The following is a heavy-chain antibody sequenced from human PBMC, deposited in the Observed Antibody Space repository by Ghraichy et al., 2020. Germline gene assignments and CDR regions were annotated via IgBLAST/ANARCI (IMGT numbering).Heavy chain of an antibody. Sequence: SETLSLTCAVYGGSFSGYYWSWIRQPPGKGLEWIGEINHSGSTNYNPSLKSRVTISVDTSKNQFSLKLSSVTAADTAVYYCAIYSISPPLYYFDYWGQGTLVTVSS. CDR1: GGSFSGYY. V-gene: IGHV4-34*01. D-gene: IGHD6-13*01. CDR3: AIYSISPPLYYFDY. CDR2: INHSGST. J-gene: IGHJ4*02.